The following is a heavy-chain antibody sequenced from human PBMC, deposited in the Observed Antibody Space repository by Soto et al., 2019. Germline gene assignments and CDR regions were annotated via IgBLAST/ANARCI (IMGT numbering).Heavy chain of an antibody. Sequence: PSVTLPRPCFPAASANSGDYWSWIRQPPGKGLQWIGYIYYSGSTNYNPSLKSRVTISVDTSRNQFSLKLSSVTAADTAVYYCARDHSSSWARYCDYWGQGTLVTVS. CDR3: ARDHSSSWARYCDY. D-gene: IGHD6-13*01. J-gene: IGHJ4*02. CDR1: ASANSGDY. CDR2: IYYSGST. V-gene: IGHV4-59*01.